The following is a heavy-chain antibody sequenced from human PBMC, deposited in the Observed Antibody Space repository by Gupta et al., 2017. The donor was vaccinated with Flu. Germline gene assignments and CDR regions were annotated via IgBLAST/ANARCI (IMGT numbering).Heavy chain of an antibody. V-gene: IGHV3-11*01. CDR1: GFTFSKYY. CDR2: LSMGDSSI. CDR3: ARGGGGNYYYYAMDV. Sequence: QVPLVESGGGLVKPGGSLRLSCAASGFTFSKYYMNWVRQAPGKGLEWVSYLSMGDSSIYDANSVRGRFTISRDNTKNSLYLQMNSLRAEVKAVYYCARGGGGNYYYYAMDVWGQGTTVTVSS. D-gene: IGHD2-15*01. J-gene: IGHJ6*02.